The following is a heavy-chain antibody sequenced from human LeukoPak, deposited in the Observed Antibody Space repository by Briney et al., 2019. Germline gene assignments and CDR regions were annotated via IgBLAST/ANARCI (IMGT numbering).Heavy chain of an antibody. CDR1: GYTFTSYG. J-gene: IGHJ6*03. D-gene: IGHD2-2*01. CDR3: ARTIVVVPAAPFYYYYYYMDV. CDR2: ISAYNGNT. Sequence: ASVKVSCKASGYTFTSYGISWVRQAPGQGLEWMGWISAYNGNTNYAQKLRGRVTMTTDTSTSTAYMELRSLRSDDTAVYYCARTIVVVPAAPFYYYYYYMDVWGKGTTVTVSS. V-gene: IGHV1-18*01.